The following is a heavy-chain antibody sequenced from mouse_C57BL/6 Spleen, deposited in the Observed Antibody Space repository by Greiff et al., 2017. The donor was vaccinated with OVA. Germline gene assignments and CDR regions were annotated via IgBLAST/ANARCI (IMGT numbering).Heavy chain of an antibody. CDR1: GYAFSSSW. D-gene: IGHD1-1*01. J-gene: IGHJ1*03. Sequence: QVQLKESGPELVKPGASVKISCKASGYAFSSSWMNWVKQRPGTGLEWIGRIYPGDGDTNYNGKFTGKATLTADKSSSTAYMQLSSLTSEGSAVYFCARDYGSTWYFDVWGTGTTGTVSS. CDR2: IYPGDGDT. V-gene: IGHV1-82*01. CDR3: ARDYGSTWYFDV.